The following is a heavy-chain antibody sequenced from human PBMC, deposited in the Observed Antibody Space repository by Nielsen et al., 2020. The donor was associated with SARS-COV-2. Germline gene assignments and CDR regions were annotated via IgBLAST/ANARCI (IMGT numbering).Heavy chain of an antibody. Sequence: GGSLRLSCAASGFIFSDYYMSWVRQAPGKGLVWVSRISPDGDIVNYADSVRGRFTTSRDNAKNTLYLQMNSLRAEDTAVYFCTNWNDGYWGQGTPVTVSS. J-gene: IGHJ4*02. V-gene: IGHV3-74*01. D-gene: IGHD1-1*01. CDR2: ISPDGDIV. CDR3: TNWNDGY. CDR1: GFIFSDYY.